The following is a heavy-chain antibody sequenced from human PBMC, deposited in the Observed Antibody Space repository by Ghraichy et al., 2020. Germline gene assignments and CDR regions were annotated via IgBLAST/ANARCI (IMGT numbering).Heavy chain of an antibody. CDR1: VFTFSGHD. CDR2: ISSSGDTK. J-gene: IGHJ4*02. V-gene: IGHV3-48*03. Sequence: GGSLRLSCAGSVFTFSGHDMNWVRQASGKGLEWVSYISSSGDTKYYAYPVKGRFTISRDNAKNSLFLQMNSLRVEDTAVYYCARGFSRGLDAYDYWGQGTLVTVSS. CDR3: ARGFSRGLDAYDY. D-gene: IGHD2-2*01.